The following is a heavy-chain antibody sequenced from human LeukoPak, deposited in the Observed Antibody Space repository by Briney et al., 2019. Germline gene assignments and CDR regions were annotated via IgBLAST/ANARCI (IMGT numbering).Heavy chain of an antibody. J-gene: IGHJ3*02. CDR3: ATEGDLDAFDI. CDR2: IYSGGRT. CDR1: GFTVSSNY. Sequence: PGGSLRLSCAASGFTVSSNYMSWVRQAPGKGLEWVSVIYSGGRTYYADSVKGRFTISRDNSKNTLYLQTNTLRAEDTAVYYCATEGDLDAFDIWGQGTMVTVSS. D-gene: IGHD2-21*02. V-gene: IGHV3-66*01.